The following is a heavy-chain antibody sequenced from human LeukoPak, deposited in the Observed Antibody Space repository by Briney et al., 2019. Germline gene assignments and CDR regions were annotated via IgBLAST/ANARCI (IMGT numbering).Heavy chain of an antibody. Sequence: GGSLRLSCAASGFTFSGHSMTWVRQAPGKGLEWVANINLDGSERFYVEFVKGRFTISRDNADNSMYLQMNSLRAEDTAAYYCGRVIAGAIDYWGQGTLVTVSS. J-gene: IGHJ4*02. CDR1: GFTFSGHS. V-gene: IGHV3-7*01. CDR3: GRVIAGAIDY. CDR2: INLDGSER. D-gene: IGHD6-13*01.